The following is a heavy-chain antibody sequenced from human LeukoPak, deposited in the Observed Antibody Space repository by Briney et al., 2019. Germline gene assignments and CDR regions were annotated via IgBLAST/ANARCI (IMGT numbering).Heavy chain of an antibody. CDR3: ASSYYYDSSGSLWFDP. J-gene: IGHJ5*02. D-gene: IGHD3-22*01. CDR1: GGSISSGSYY. Sequence: PSQTLSLTCTVSGGSISSGSYYWSWIRQPAGKGLEWIGRIYTSGSTNYNPSLKSRVTISVDTSKNQFSLKLGSVTAADTAVYYCASSYYYDSSGSLWFDPWGQGTLVTVSS. CDR2: IYTSGST. V-gene: IGHV4-61*02.